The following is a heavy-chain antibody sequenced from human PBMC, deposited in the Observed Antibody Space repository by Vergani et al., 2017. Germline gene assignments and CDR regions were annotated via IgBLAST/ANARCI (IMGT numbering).Heavy chain of an antibody. D-gene: IGHD6-19*01. CDR1: GGTFSSYA. CDR2: IIPIFGTA. CDR3: ASAENSSGGAPGEPWGSGGFDP. V-gene: IGHV1-69*01. J-gene: IGHJ5*02. Sequence: QVQLVQSGAEVKKPGSSVKVSCKASGGTFSSYAISWVRQAPGQGLEWMGGIIPIFGTANYAQKFQGRVTITADESTSTAYMELSSLRSEDTAVYYCASAENSSGGAPGEPWGSGGFDPWGQGTLVTVSS.